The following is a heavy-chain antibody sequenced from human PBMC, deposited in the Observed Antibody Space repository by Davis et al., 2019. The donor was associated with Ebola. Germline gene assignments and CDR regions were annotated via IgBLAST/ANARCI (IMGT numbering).Heavy chain of an antibody. CDR2: IYYSGST. V-gene: IGHV4-59*12. D-gene: IGHD2-15*01. CDR1: GGSISGDY. J-gene: IGHJ4*02. CDR3: AIPDCSGANCYSVYIKN. Sequence: MPSETLSLTCTVSGGSISGDYWSWIRQPPGKGLEWIGYIYYSGSTNYNPSLKSRVTISVDTSKNQFSLKLSSVTAADTAVYYCAIPDCSGANCYSVYIKNWGQGTLVTVSS.